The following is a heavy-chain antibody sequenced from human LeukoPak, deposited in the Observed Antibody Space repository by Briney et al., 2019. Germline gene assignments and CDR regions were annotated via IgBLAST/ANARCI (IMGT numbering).Heavy chain of an antibody. V-gene: IGHV3-23*01. CDR1: GFTFDDYG. CDR3: AKDSGVNYGSGSYFDY. J-gene: IGHJ4*02. CDR2: ISGSGGST. Sequence: GSLRLSCAASGFTFDDYGMSWVRQAPGKGLEWVSAISGSGGSTYYADSVKGRFTISRDNSKNTLYLQMNSLRAEDTAVYYCAKDSGVNYGSGSYFDYWGQGTLVTVSS. D-gene: IGHD3-10*01.